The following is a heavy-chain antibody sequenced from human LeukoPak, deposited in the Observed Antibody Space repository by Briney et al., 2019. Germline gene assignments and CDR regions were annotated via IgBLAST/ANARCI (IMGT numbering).Heavy chain of an antibody. Sequence: PGGSLRLSCAASGFTVSTNYMNWVRQAPGKGLEWVSIIYSGGSTYYTDSVKGRFTISRDNSKNTLYLQMNSPRIEDTAVYYCARVGDHYHWYFDLWGRGALVTVSS. V-gene: IGHV3-53*01. CDR3: ARVGDHYHWYFDL. CDR2: IYSGGST. J-gene: IGHJ2*01. CDR1: GFTVSTNY. D-gene: IGHD3-10*01.